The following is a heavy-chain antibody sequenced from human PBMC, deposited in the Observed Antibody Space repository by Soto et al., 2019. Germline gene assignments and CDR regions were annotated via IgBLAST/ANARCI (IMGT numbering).Heavy chain of an antibody. CDR1: RFTFTSYD. CDR2: MTPNSGNT. V-gene: IGHV1-8*02. J-gene: IGHJ3*02. CDR3: ARGMVRGVQYDAFDI. D-gene: IGHD3-10*01. Sequence: ASVKVSCQSSRFTFTSYDINWVRQATGQGLEWMGWMTPNSGNTGYAQKFQGRVTMTRNTSISTAYMELSSLRSEDTAVYYCARGMVRGVQYDAFDIWGKGIMVTI.